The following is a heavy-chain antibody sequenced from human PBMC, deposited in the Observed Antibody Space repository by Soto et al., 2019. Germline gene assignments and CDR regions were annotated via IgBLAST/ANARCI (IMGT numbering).Heavy chain of an antibody. J-gene: IGHJ4*02. Sequence: GXSVKVSYKASGYTFTGYYMHLVRQAPGQGLEWMGWINPNSGGTNYAQKFQGWVTMTRDTSISTAYMEMSRLRSDDTAVYYCARDNPPLGYWGQGTLVTVSS. V-gene: IGHV1-2*04. CDR3: ARDNPPLGY. CDR2: INPNSGGT. CDR1: GYTFTGYY.